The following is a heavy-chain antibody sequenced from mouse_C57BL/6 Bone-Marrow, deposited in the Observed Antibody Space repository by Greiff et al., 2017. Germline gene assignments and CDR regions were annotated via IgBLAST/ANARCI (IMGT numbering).Heavy chain of an antibody. CDR3: ARDRPGTFDY. V-gene: IGHV5-16*01. Sequence: EVQLKESEGGLVQPGSSMKLSCTASGFTFSDYYMAWVRQVPEKGLEWVANINSDGSSTYYTDTLKSRFILSRDNAKNTLYLQMSSLKSEDAATYYCARDRPGTFDYWGQGTTLTVSS. J-gene: IGHJ2*01. D-gene: IGHD4-1*01. CDR1: GFTFSDYY. CDR2: INSDGSST.